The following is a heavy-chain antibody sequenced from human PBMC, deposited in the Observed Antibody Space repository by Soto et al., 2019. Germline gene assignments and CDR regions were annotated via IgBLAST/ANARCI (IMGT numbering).Heavy chain of an antibody. D-gene: IGHD1-26*01. CDR1: GFTFSSYG. J-gene: IGHJ3*02. Sequence: QVQLVESGGGVVQPGRSLRLSCAASGFTFSSYGMHWVRQAPGKGLEWVAVIWYDGSNKYYADSVKGRFTISRDNSKNTLYLQMNSLRAEDTAVYYCARDLGGSYLVDAFDIWGQGTMVTVSS. V-gene: IGHV3-33*01. CDR3: ARDLGGSYLVDAFDI. CDR2: IWYDGSNK.